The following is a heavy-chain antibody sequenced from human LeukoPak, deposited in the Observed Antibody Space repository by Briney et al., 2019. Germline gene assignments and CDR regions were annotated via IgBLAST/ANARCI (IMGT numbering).Heavy chain of an antibody. V-gene: IGHV4-4*07. J-gene: IGHJ4*02. D-gene: IGHD2-15*01. Sequence: PSETLTLSCTVSGGSFSSDTMSWIRQPAGKEPEWIGRMYISESTNYNPSLKSRVTMSVDTSKNQFSLKLTSVTAADTAVYYCARGGGPFDYWGRGTLVTVSS. CDR3: ARGGGPFDY. CDR2: MYISEST. CDR1: GGSFSSDT.